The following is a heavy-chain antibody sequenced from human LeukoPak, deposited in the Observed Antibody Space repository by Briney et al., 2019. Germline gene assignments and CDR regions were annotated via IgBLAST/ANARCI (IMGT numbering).Heavy chain of an antibody. CDR1: GGSISSYY. D-gene: IGHD4-17*01. J-gene: IGHJ5*02. CDR3: ARVPRYGDYSNWFDP. Sequence: PSETLPLTCTVSGGSISSYYWSWIRQPPGKGLEWIGYIYYSGSTNYNPSLKSRVTISVDTSKNQFSLKLSSVTAADTAVYYCARVPRYGDYSNWFDPWGQGTLVTVSS. V-gene: IGHV4-59*01. CDR2: IYYSGST.